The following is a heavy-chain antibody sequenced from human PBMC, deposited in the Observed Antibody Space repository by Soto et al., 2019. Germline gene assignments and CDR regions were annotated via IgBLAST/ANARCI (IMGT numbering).Heavy chain of an antibody. Sequence: ASVKVSCKASGYTFTSYYMHWVRQAPGQGLEWMGIINPSGGSTTYAQKYQGRVTITRDTSTNTLFMELSSLKYEDTALYYCARPLIGTHTLAFDYWGQGTLVTVSS. CDR1: GYTFTSYY. CDR2: INPSGGST. CDR3: ARPLIGTHTLAFDY. D-gene: IGHD2-15*01. J-gene: IGHJ4*02. V-gene: IGHV1-46*01.